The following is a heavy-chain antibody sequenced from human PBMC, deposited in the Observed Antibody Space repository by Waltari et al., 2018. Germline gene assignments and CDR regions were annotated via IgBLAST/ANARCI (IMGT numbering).Heavy chain of an antibody. J-gene: IGHJ4*02. CDR2: ISSGGSNI. D-gene: IGHD3-10*01. CDR3: TRERSVTGKGNLDY. Sequence: EVPLVESGGGLVQTGGSLRLSCAAAGFPFSRYEMNWVRQAPGKGLEWVSYISSGGSNIFYAESVKGRFTISRDNAKNSLYLQMNSLRVEDTAVYYCTRERSVTGKGNLDYWGQGTLVTVSS. CDR1: GFPFSRYE. V-gene: IGHV3-48*03.